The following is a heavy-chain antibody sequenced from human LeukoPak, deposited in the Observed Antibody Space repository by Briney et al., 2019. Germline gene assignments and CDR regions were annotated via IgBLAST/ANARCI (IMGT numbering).Heavy chain of an antibody. CDR2: INDSGSP. J-gene: IGHJ4*02. Sequence: SETLSLTCAVSGGSFSPYYWTWIRQTPGKGLEWIGEINDSGSPNYNTSLLSRVIISIDTSKNQFSLKLNSLTAADTALYYCARRKLLWVGGYDYWGQGTLVTVSS. CDR3: ARRKLLWVGGYDY. V-gene: IGHV4-34*01. CDR1: GGSFSPYY. D-gene: IGHD3-10*01.